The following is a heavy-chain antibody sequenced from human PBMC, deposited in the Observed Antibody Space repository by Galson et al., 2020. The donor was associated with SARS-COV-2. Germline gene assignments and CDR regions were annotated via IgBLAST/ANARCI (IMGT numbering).Heavy chain of an antibody. J-gene: IGHJ4*02. CDR2: IIPNLGKA. V-gene: IGHV1-69*02. D-gene: IGHD3-22*01. Sequence: SVNVYSKASGGTFSSYTISWVRQAHGQGLEWMGTIIPNLGKANYEQTFQASVTITADNSPSTAYMELSSLRSEDTAVYYCARTSITMIVEIFSLDYWGQGTLVTVSS. CDR1: GGTFSSYT. CDR3: ARTSITMIVEIFSLDY.